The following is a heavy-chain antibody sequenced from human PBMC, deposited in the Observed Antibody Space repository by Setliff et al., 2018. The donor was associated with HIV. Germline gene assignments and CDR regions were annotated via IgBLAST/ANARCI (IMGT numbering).Heavy chain of an antibody. Sequence: WASVKVSCKASGGTFNINAVTWVRQAPGQGLEWVGAIIPLFGTANYAQKFQGRVTITADDSTSTVYMEVRSLRSADTAVYFCAKDGPTVIEGSYMDVWGKGTTVTVSS. D-gene: IGHD4-4*01. CDR2: IIPLFGTA. CDR3: AKDGPTVIEGSYMDV. CDR1: GGTFNINA. V-gene: IGHV1-69*13. J-gene: IGHJ6*03.